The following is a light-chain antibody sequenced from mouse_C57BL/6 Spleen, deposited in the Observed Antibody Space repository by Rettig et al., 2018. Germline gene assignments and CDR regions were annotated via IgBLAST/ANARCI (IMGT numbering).Light chain of an antibody. CDR1: TGAVTTSNY. J-gene: IGLJ3*01. Sequence: QAVVTQESALTTSPGETVTLTCRSSTGAVTTSNYAHWVQEKPDHLFTGLVGGTNNRAPGVPARFSGSLIGDKAALTITGAQTEDEAIYFCALWYSNHFIFGSGTKVTVL. CDR3: ALWYSNHFI. CDR2: GTN. V-gene: IGLV1*01.